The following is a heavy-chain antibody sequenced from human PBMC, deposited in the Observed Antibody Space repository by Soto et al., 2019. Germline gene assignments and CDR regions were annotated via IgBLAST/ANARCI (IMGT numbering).Heavy chain of an antibody. CDR3: ARDPVAYCGGDCRTFDY. CDR2: ISYDGSNK. Sequence: ESGGGVVQPGRSLRLSCAASGFTFSSYAMHWVRQAPGKGLEWVAVISYDGSNKYYADSVKVRFTISRDNSKNTLYLQMNSLRAEDTAVYYCARDPVAYCGGDCRTFDYWGQGTLVTVSS. J-gene: IGHJ4*02. V-gene: IGHV3-30-3*01. D-gene: IGHD2-21*02. CDR1: GFTFSSYA.